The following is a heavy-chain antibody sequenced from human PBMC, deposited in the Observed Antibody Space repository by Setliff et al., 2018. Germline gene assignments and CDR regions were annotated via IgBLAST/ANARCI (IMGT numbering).Heavy chain of an antibody. J-gene: IGHJ5*02. CDR3: VPGIATAGKVS. V-gene: IGHV3-21*04. CDR2: ISSSSSYI. CDR1: GFTLNNYA. Sequence: PGGSLRLSCAASGFTLNNYAMNWVRQAPGKGLEWVSSISSSSSYIYYADSVKGRFTISRDNAKNSLYLQMNSLRAEDTAVYYCVPGIATAGKVSWGQGTLVTVSS. D-gene: IGHD6-13*01.